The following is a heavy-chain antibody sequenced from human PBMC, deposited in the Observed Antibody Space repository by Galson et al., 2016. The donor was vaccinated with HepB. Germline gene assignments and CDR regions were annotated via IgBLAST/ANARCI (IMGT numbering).Heavy chain of an antibody. D-gene: IGHD5-12*01. CDR3: ARQATSVDAFDI. Sequence: QSGAEVKKPGESLRISCKGSGYRSTNYWIGWVRQMPGKGLEWMGIIYPGDSDTRYSPSFQGQVTISADKSISTAYLQWSSLKASDTAMYYCARQATSVDAFDIWGQGTMVTVSS. CDR2: IYPGDSDT. V-gene: IGHV5-51*01. CDR1: GYRSTNYW. J-gene: IGHJ3*02.